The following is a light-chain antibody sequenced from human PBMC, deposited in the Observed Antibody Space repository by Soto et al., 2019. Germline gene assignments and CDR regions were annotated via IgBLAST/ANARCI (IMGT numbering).Light chain of an antibody. CDR1: SSNIGAGSD. CDR3: QSYDSSLSGSVV. J-gene: IGLJ2*01. Sequence: QSVLTQPPSVSGAPGQRVTISCTGSSSNIGAGSDVHWYQQLPGTAPKLLIYGNSNRPSGVPDRFSGSKSGTSASLAITGLQAEDEADYYCQSYDSSLSGSVVFGGVTKLTVL. CDR2: GNS. V-gene: IGLV1-40*01.